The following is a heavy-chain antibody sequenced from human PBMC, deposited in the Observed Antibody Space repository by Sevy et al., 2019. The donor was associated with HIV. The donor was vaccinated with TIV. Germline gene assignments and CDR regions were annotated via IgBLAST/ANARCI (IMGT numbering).Heavy chain of an antibody. D-gene: IGHD2-8*02. Sequence: GGSLRLSCAASGFTFSDYYMSWIRQAPGKGLEWVAFIRYDGTNEYYADSVKGRFTISRDNSKNTLYLQMNSLRPEDTAVYYCARDRKVLLVVYAIPFDVFDIWGQGTMVTVSS. V-gene: IGHV3-30*02. CDR1: GFTFSDYY. J-gene: IGHJ3*02. CDR2: IRYDGTNE. CDR3: ARDRKVLLVVYAIPFDVFDI.